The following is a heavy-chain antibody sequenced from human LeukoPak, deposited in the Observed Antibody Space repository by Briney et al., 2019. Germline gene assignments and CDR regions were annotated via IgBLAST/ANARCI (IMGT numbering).Heavy chain of an antibody. J-gene: IGHJ3*02. CDR3: ARGGTYYYDSSGPPTNFDI. CDR2: IYTSGST. Sequence: SQTLSLTCTVSGGSISSGSYYWSWIRQPAGKGLEWIGRIYTSGSTNYNPSLKSRVTISVDTSKNQFSLKLSSVTAADTAVYYCARGGTYYYDSSGPPTNFDIWGQGTMVTVSS. CDR1: GGSISSGSYY. D-gene: IGHD3-22*01. V-gene: IGHV4-61*02.